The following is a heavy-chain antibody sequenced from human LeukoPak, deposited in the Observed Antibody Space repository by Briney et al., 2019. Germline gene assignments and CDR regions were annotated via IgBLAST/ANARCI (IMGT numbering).Heavy chain of an antibody. CDR2: IYSGGST. CDR1: GFTASSNY. J-gene: IGHJ4*02. CDR3: ARGQIYYDILTGYYKPPGAPFDY. D-gene: IGHD3-9*01. V-gene: IGHV3-66*01. Sequence: GGSLRLSCAASGFTASSNYMSWVRQAPGKGLEWVSVIYSGGSTYYADSVKGRFTISRDNSKNTLYLQMNSLRAEDTAVYYCARGQIYYDILTGYYKPPGAPFDYWGQGTLVTVSS.